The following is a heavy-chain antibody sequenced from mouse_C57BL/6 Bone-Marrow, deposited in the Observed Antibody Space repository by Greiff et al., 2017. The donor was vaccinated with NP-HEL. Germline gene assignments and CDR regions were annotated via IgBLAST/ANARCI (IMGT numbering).Heavy chain of an antibody. V-gene: IGHV1-50*01. Sequence: QVQLQQPGAELVKPGASVKLSCKASGYTFTSYWMQWVKQRPGQGLEWIGEIDPSDSYTNYNQKFKGKATLTVDTSSSTAYMQLSSLTSEDSAVYYCAREDGQRGYWYFDVWGTGTTVTVSS. CDR2: IDPSDSYT. CDR1: GYTFTSYW. CDR3: AREDGQRGYWYFDV. J-gene: IGHJ1*03. D-gene: IGHD1-1*01.